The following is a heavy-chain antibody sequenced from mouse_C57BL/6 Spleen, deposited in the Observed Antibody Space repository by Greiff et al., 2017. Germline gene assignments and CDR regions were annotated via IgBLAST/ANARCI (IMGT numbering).Heavy chain of an antibody. Sequence: EVMLVESGGGLVQPKGSLKLSCAASGFSFNTYAMNWVRQAPGKGLEWVARIRSKSNNYATYYADSVKDRFTISRDDSESMLYLQMNNLKTEDTAMYYCVRHNYGSSDYYAMDYWGQGTSVTVSS. CDR1: GFSFNTYA. CDR2: IRSKSNNYAT. CDR3: VRHNYGSSDYYAMDY. J-gene: IGHJ4*01. D-gene: IGHD1-1*01. V-gene: IGHV10-1*01.